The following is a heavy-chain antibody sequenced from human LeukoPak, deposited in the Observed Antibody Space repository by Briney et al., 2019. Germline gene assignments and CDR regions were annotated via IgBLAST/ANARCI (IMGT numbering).Heavy chain of an antibody. J-gene: IGHJ3*02. CDR3: ARYSNDAFDI. D-gene: IGHD2-15*01. CDR2: INPNSGGT. Sequence: GASVKVSCKASGYTFTDYFMHGVRQAPGQGLEWMGWINPNSGGTDYAQKFQGRVTMTRDTSISTAYMELTRLSSDDTAVYYRARYSNDAFDIWGQGTMVTVSS. CDR1: GYTFTDYF. V-gene: IGHV1-2*02.